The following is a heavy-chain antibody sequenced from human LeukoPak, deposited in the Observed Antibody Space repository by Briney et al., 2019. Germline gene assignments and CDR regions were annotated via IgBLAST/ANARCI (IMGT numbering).Heavy chain of an antibody. D-gene: IGHD3-9*01. CDR3: TTGGYDILEYYLDY. J-gene: IGHJ4*02. V-gene: IGHV3-15*01. CDR2: IKSKTDGGTT. CDR1: GFTFSNAW. Sequence: GGSLRLSCAASGFTFSNAWMSWVRQAPGKGLEWVGRIKSKTDGGTTDYAAPVKGRFTISRDDSKNTLYLQMNSLKTEDTAVYYCTTGGYDILEYYLDYWGQGTLVTVSS.